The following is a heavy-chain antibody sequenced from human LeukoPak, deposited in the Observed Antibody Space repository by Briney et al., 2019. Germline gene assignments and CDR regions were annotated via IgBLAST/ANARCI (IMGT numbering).Heavy chain of an antibody. CDR1: GGTLSSYA. V-gene: IGHV1-8*03. Sequence: GASVKVSCKASGGTLSSYAINWVRQATGQGLEWMGWMNPNSGNTGYAQKFQGRVTITRNTSISTAYMELSSLRSEDTAVYYCARGAGYCSTTSCSLGYWGQGTLVTVSS. J-gene: IGHJ4*02. CDR3: ARGAGYCSTTSCSLGY. CDR2: MNPNSGNT. D-gene: IGHD2-2*01.